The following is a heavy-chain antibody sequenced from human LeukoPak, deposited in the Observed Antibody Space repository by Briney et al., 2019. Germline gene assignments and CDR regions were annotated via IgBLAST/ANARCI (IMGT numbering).Heavy chain of an antibody. D-gene: IGHD6-13*01. J-gene: IGHJ4*02. V-gene: IGHV1-69*05. CDR2: IIPIIGTA. Sequence: SVKASCKASGGTFSSYAISWVRQAPGQGLEWMGGIIPIIGTANYAQKFQGRVTITTDESTSTAYMELSSLRSEDTAVYYCARDRIEADRYFDYWGQGTLVTVSS. CDR1: GGTFSSYA. CDR3: ARDRIEADRYFDY.